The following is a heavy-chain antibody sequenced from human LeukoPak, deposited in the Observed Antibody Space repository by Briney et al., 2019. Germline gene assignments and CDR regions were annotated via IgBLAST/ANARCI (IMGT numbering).Heavy chain of an antibody. CDR1: GFTFSSYA. J-gene: IGHJ3*01. V-gene: IGHV3-23*01. D-gene: IGHD2-15*01. CDR3: ARPRLEYCSGGSCFDAFDL. Sequence: PGGSLRLSCAASGFTFSSYAMNWVRQAPGKGLEWVSAISGSGSTTYYADSVKGRFTIPRDNSKNTLFLQMNSLTAEETSIYSCARPRLEYCSGGSCFDAFDLWGQGTMVTVSS. CDR2: ISGSGSTT.